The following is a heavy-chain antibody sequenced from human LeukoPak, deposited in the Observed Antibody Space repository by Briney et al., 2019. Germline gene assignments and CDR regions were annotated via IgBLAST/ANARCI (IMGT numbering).Heavy chain of an antibody. Sequence: PGGSLRLSCAASGFTFSNAWMSWVRQAPGKGLEWVGHIKSKTDGGTTDYAAPVKGRFTISRDDSKNTLYLQMNSLKTEDTAVYYCTSHRAFRPDYFDYWGQGTLVTVSS. J-gene: IGHJ4*02. CDR2: IKSKTDGGTT. V-gene: IGHV3-15*01. CDR3: TSHRAFRPDYFDY. CDR1: GFTFSNAW. D-gene: IGHD3-3*02.